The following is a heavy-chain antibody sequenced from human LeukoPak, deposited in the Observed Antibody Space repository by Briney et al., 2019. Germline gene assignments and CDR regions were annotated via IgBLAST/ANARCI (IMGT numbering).Heavy chain of an antibody. CDR2: IKQDGSEK. CDR3: ARDTVVVVAATGAFDI. CDR1: GFTFSSYW. V-gene: IGHV3-7*03. Sequence: GGSLRLSCAASGFTFSSYWMSWVRQAPGKGLEWVANIKQDGSEKYYVDSVKGRFTISRDNAKNSLYLQMNSLRAEDTAVYYCARDTVVVVAATGAFDIWGPGTMVTVSS. D-gene: IGHD2-15*01. J-gene: IGHJ3*02.